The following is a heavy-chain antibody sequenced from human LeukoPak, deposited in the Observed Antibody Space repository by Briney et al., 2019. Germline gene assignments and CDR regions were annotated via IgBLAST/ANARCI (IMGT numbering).Heavy chain of an antibody. CDR1: GFTFSSYW. J-gene: IGHJ4*02. CDR2: IKQDGREK. Sequence: GGSLRLSCAAPGFTFSSYWMNWVRQAPGKGLEWVANIKQDGREKYYVDSVKGRFTISRDNAKSSLYLQMNSLRVEDTAVYYCATSRTLDHWGQGTLVTVSS. V-gene: IGHV3-7*05. CDR3: ATSRTLDH.